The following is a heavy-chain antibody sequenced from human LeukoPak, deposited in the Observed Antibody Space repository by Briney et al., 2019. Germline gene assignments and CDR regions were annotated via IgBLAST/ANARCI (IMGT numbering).Heavy chain of an antibody. CDR2: INPSDRST. D-gene: IGHD4-17*01. Sequence: ASVKVSCKASGGTFSSYAISWVRQAPGQGLEWMGIINPSDRSTDYAQKFRGRMSVTRDTSTTTVFMELRSLRLEDTAVYYCAIPDRRAYLTAVTGESFDVWGQGTLVTVSS. V-gene: IGHV1-46*01. J-gene: IGHJ3*01. CDR3: AIPDRRAYLTAVTGESFDV. CDR1: GGTFSSYA.